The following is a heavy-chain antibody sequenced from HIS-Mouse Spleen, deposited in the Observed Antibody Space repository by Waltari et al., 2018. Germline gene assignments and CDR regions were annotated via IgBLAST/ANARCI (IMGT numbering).Heavy chain of an antibody. Sequence: QLQLQESGPGLVKPSETLSLTCTVSGGSISSSSYYWGWIRQPPGKGLEWIGSIDYSGSTYYNPSLKSRVTISVDTSKNQFSLKLSSVTAADTAVYYGAREIPYSSSWYDWYFDLWGRGTLVTVSS. V-gene: IGHV4-39*07. CDR1: GGSISSSSYY. CDR2: IDYSGST. D-gene: IGHD6-13*01. CDR3: AREIPYSSSWYDWYFDL. J-gene: IGHJ2*01.